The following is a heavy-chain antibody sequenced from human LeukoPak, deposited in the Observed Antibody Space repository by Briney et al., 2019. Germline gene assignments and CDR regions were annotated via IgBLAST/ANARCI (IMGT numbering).Heavy chain of an antibody. CDR1: GFSFNKYG. Sequence: PGGSLRLSCAASGFSFNKYGMHWVRQAPGKGLEWVAVIWYDGSNKYYEDSVKGRFTISRDNSKNMLYLQMDSLRAEDTAVYYCARGNGHNSGTFDYWGQGTLVTVSS. CDR2: IWYDGSNK. V-gene: IGHV3-33*01. D-gene: IGHD6-13*01. CDR3: ARGNGHNSGTFDY. J-gene: IGHJ4*02.